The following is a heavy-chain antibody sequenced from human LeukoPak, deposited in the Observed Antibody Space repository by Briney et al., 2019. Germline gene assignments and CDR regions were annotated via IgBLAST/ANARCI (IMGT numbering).Heavy chain of an antibody. CDR3: AHKGRGSGSYTK. Sequence: SGPTLVKPTQTLTLTCTFSGFSLSSTGVAVAWIRQPPGKALEWLAVNYWNNDKSYSPSLKTRLTITKGTSQNQVALIMTNMDPVDTGTYYCAHKGRGSGSYTKWGQGTLVTVSS. J-gene: IGHJ4*02. CDR1: GFSLSSTGVA. V-gene: IGHV2-5*01. CDR2: NYWNNDK. D-gene: IGHD3-10*01.